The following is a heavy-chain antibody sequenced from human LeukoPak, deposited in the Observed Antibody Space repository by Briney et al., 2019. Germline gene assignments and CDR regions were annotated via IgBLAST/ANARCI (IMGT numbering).Heavy chain of an antibody. Sequence: SETLSLTCAVYGGSFSGYYWSWIRQPPGKGLEWIGEINHSGSTYYNPSLKSRVTISVDTSKNQFSLKLSSVTAADTAVYYCARDGGADYWGQGTLVTVSS. D-gene: IGHD3-3*01. CDR1: GGSFSGYY. J-gene: IGHJ4*02. V-gene: IGHV4-34*01. CDR2: INHSGST. CDR3: ARDGGADY.